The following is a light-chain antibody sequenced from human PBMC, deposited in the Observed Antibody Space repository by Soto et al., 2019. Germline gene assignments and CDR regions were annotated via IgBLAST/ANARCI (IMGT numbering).Light chain of an antibody. CDR3: CSYAGDTTFFV. Sequence: QSALTQPASMSGSPGQSITISSTGTSSDVGSYYPVSWFQQHPGKAPKLIIYEVNKRPSGVSDRFSGSKSGNTASLTISGLQAADEAEYYCCSYAGDTTFFVFGTGTKLTVL. J-gene: IGLJ1*01. CDR2: EVN. CDR1: SSDVGSYYP. V-gene: IGLV2-23*02.